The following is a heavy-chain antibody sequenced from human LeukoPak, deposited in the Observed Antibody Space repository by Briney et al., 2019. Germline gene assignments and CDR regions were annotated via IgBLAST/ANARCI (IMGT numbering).Heavy chain of an antibody. CDR2: IYSSGST. CDR1: GDSISSYY. Sequence: SETLSLTCSVSGDSISSYYWSWIRQPPGKGLEWIGYIYSSGSTNYNPSLKSRVTISIDTSKNQFSLKLSSVTAADTAVYYCARTGDCNGGSCYTNAFDIWGQGTMVTVSS. CDR3: ARTGDCNGGSCYTNAFDI. D-gene: IGHD2-15*01. V-gene: IGHV4-59*01. J-gene: IGHJ3*02.